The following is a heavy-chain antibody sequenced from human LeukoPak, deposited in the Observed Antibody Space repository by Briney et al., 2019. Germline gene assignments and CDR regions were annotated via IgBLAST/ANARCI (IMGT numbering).Heavy chain of an antibody. CDR3: AKAARYSSGWYGAGY. V-gene: IGHV3-66*01. Sequence: PGGSLRLSCAASGFTVSSNYMSWVRQAPGKGLEWVSVIYSGGSTYYADSVKGRFTISRDNSKNTLYLQMNSLRAEDTAVYYCAKAARYSSGWYGAGYWGQGTLVTVSS. J-gene: IGHJ4*02. CDR1: GFTVSSNY. D-gene: IGHD6-19*01. CDR2: IYSGGST.